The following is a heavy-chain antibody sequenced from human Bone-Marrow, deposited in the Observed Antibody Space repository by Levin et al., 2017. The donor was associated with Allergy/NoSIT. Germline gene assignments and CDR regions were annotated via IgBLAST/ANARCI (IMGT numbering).Heavy chain of an antibody. V-gene: IGHV3-53*01. CDR1: GFSVSNNY. CDR3: ARNVPVTDLGY. D-gene: IGHD1-14*01. CDR2: IYSGGTT. Sequence: GGSLRLSCAASGFSVSNNYMTWVRQAPGRGLEWVSLIYSGGTTYYADSVKGRFTISRGNSKNTVYLQMNSLKAEDTAVYYCARNVPVTDLGYWGQGTLVTVSS. J-gene: IGHJ4*02.